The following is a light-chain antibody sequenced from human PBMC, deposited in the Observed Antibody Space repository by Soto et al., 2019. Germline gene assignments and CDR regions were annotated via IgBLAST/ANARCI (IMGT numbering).Light chain of an antibody. J-gene: IGKJ2*01. CDR1: QSIGID. V-gene: IGKV3-15*01. CDR3: QKYNDWPYT. Sequence: EIVVTQSPATLSVSPGDRATLSCRASQSIGIDLAWYQQKPGQAPRLLIYGTSTRATGVPARFSGIGSGTEFTLTISSLQSEDFASYYCQKYNDWPYTFGQGTKLEIK. CDR2: GTS.